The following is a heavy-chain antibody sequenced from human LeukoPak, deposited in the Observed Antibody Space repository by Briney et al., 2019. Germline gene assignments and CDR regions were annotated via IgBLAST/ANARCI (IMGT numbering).Heavy chain of an antibody. D-gene: IGHD4-17*01. V-gene: IGHV3-20*04. CDR3: AREREGGRTTVTTGGGFDY. CDR2: INWNGGST. J-gene: IGHJ4*02. CDR1: GFTFGDYG. Sequence: GGSLRLSCAASGFTFGDYGMSWVRQAPGKGLEWVSGINWNGGSTGYADSVKGRFTISRDNAKNSLYLQMNSLRAEDTALYYCAREREGGRTTVTTGGGFDYWGQGTLVTVSS.